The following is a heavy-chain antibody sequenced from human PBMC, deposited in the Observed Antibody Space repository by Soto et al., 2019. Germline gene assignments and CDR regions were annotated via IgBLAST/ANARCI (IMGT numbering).Heavy chain of an antibody. Sequence: SVKVSCKASGGTFSSYAISWVRQAPGQGLEWMGGIIPIFGTANYAQKFQGRVTITADESTSTAYMELSSLRSEDTAVYYCAPLGASGSYWFDPWGQGTLVTVSS. V-gene: IGHV1-69*13. J-gene: IGHJ5*02. CDR1: GGTFSSYA. CDR3: APLGASGSYWFDP. D-gene: IGHD1-26*01. CDR2: IIPIFGTA.